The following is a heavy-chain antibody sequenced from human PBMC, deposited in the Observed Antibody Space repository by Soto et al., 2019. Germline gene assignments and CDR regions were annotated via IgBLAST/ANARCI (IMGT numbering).Heavy chain of an antibody. V-gene: IGHV1-69*01. Sequence: QVQLVQSGAEVQKPGSSVKVSCKASGGTFSSYAMNWVRQAPGQGLEWMGGIIPMFGTADYAQKFQGRVTITADESTSTAYMELSSLRSEDTAVYYCARPVLMDTGMRYYYGMDVWGQGTTVTVSS. CDR2: IIPMFGTA. CDR1: GGTFSSYA. D-gene: IGHD5-18*01. CDR3: ARPVLMDTGMRYYYGMDV. J-gene: IGHJ6*02.